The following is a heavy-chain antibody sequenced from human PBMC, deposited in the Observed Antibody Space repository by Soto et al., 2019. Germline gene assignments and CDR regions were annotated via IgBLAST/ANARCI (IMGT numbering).Heavy chain of an antibody. D-gene: IGHD3-16*01. CDR2: IVVGSGST. V-gene: IGHV1-58*02. CDR3: ARDHNVLGSYAPWFDP. J-gene: IGHJ5*02. Sequence: SVKVSCKASGFTFTSSAMQWVRQARGQRLEWIGWIVVGSGSTYYADSVRGRFTISRDNSKNTLFLQMNSLRAEDTAVYYCARDHNVLGSYAPWFDPWGQGTLVTVSS. CDR1: GFTFTSSA.